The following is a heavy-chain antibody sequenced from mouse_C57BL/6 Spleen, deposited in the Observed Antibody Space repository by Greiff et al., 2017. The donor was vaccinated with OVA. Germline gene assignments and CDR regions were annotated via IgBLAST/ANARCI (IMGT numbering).Heavy chain of an antibody. D-gene: IGHD2-1*01. CDR3: ASHGYGNYTRYWYFDV. V-gene: IGHV1-62-2*01. CDR1: GYTFTEYT. CDR2: FYPGSGSI. J-gene: IGHJ1*03. Sequence: QVQLQQSGAELVKPGASVKLSCKASGYTFTEYTIHWVKQRPGQGLEWIGWFYPGSGSIKYTEKFKDKATLTADNSSSTVYMERSRLTSEDSAVYSCASHGYGNYTRYWYFDVCGTGTTLTVSS.